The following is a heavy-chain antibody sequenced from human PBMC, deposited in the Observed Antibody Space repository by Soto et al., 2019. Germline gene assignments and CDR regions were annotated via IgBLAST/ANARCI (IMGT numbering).Heavy chain of an antibody. Sequence: RGESLKISCKGSGYSFTSYWIGWVRQMPGKGLEWMGIIYPGDSDTRYSPSFQGQVTISADKSISTAYLQWSSLKASDTAMYYCARLGYYDFWSGSYYYYGMDVWGQGTTVTVSS. V-gene: IGHV5-51*01. CDR2: IYPGDSDT. CDR1: GYSFTSYW. CDR3: ARLGYYDFWSGSYYYYGMDV. J-gene: IGHJ6*02. D-gene: IGHD3-3*01.